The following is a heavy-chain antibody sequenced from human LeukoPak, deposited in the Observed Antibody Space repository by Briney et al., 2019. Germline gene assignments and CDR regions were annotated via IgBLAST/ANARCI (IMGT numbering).Heavy chain of an antibody. J-gene: IGHJ3*02. V-gene: IGHV1-69*04. D-gene: IGHD3-10*01. Sequence: ASVKVSCKASGGTFSSYAISWVRQAPGQGLEWMGRIIPILGIANYAQKFQGRVTITADKSTSTAYMELSSPRSEDTAVYYCARPMVRGVMDAFDIWGQGTMVTVSS. CDR2: IIPILGIA. CDR1: GGTFSSYA. CDR3: ARPMVRGVMDAFDI.